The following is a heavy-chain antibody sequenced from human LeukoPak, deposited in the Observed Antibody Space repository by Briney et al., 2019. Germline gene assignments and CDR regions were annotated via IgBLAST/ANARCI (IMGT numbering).Heavy chain of an antibody. CDR2: IWYDGSNK. CDR1: GFTFSSYG. Sequence: GGSLRLSCAASGFTFSSYGMHWVREAPGKGLEWVAVIWYDGSNKYYADSVKGRFTISRDNSKNTLYLQMNSLRAEDTAVYYCARGRIGRAVAFDYWGQGTLVTVSS. CDR3: ARGRIGRAVAFDY. D-gene: IGHD6-19*01. J-gene: IGHJ4*02. V-gene: IGHV3-33*01.